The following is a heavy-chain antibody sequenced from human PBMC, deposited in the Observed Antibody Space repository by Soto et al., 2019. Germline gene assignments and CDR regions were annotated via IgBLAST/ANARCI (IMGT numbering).Heavy chain of an antibody. Sequence: GESLKISCKGSGYSFTSYWIGWVRQMPGKGLEWMGIIYPGDSDTRYSPSFQGQVTISADKSISTAYLQWSSLKASDTAMHYCARGAPPSVRSGWLTNFDYWGQGTLVTVSS. CDR1: GYSFTSYW. CDR2: IYPGDSDT. D-gene: IGHD6-19*01. V-gene: IGHV5-51*01. J-gene: IGHJ4*02. CDR3: ARGAPPSVRSGWLTNFDY.